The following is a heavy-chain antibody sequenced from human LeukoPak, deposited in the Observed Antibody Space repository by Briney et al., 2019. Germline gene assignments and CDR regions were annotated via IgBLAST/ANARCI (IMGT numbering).Heavy chain of an antibody. V-gene: IGHV4-39*07. CDR3: AGARGYFQH. J-gene: IGHJ1*01. CDR2: IYYSGST. D-gene: IGHD3-10*01. Sequence: SETLSLTCTVPGGSISSSSYYWGWIRQPPGKGLEWIGSIYYSGSTYYNPSLKSRVTISVDTSKNQFSLKLSSVTAADTAVYYCAGARGYFQHWGQGTLVTVSS. CDR1: GGSISSSSYY.